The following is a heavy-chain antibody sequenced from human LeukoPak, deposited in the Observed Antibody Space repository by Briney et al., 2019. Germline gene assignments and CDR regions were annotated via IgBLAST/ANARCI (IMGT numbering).Heavy chain of an antibody. J-gene: IGHJ4*02. CDR3: ARFPPYCGGDCYSTIGDYFDY. CDR2: INPSGGST. Sequence: ASVKVSCKASGYAFTSYYMHWMRQAPGQGLEWMGMINPSGGSTSYAQKFQGRVTMTRDTSTSTVYMELSSLRSEDTAVYYCARFPPYCGGDCYSTIGDYFDYWGQGNLVTVSS. D-gene: IGHD2-21*02. CDR1: GYAFTSYY. V-gene: IGHV1-46*01.